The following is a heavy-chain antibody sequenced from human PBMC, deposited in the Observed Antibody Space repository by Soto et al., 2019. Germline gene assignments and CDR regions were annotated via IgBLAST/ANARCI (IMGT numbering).Heavy chain of an antibody. J-gene: IGHJ4*02. D-gene: IGHD4-17*01. CDR2: ISYDGSNK. CDR1: GFTFSSYA. Sequence: QVQLVESGGGVVQPGRSLRLSCAASGFTFSSYAMHWVRQAPGKGLEWVAVISYDGSNKYYADSVKGRFTISRDNSKNTLYLQMNSLRAEDTAVYYCARDLMTTVTTLGYWGQGTLVTVSS. V-gene: IGHV3-30-3*01. CDR3: ARDLMTTVTTLGY.